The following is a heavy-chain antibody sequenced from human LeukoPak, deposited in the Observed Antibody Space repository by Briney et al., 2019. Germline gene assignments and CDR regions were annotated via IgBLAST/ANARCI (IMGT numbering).Heavy chain of an antibody. J-gene: IGHJ6*02. Sequence: GGSVRLFCAASGFLFSIYGVHGARQARGRGLVWVAVISYDGSNKYYADSVKGRFTITRDNSKNTLYLQMNSLRAEDTAVYYCARDPVTRVRGVITYYYYGMDVWGQGTTVTVSS. CDR3: ARDPVTRVRGVITYYYYGMDV. CDR1: GFLFSIYG. D-gene: IGHD3-10*01. V-gene: IGHV3-33*01. CDR2: ISYDGSNK.